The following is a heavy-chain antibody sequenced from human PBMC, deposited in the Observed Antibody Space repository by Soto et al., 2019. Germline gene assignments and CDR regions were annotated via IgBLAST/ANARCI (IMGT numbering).Heavy chain of an antibody. D-gene: IGHD1-26*01. CDR1: GGTFSSYS. CDR3: ARDGGRHSGGIDY. J-gene: IGHJ4*02. Sequence: QVQLVQSGAEVKKPGSSVKFSCKASGGTFSSYSINWVRQAPGQGLEWMGESIPIFGTANYAQKFQGRVTITAEESTSTAYMELSSLRSEDTAVYYCARDGGRHSGGIDYWRQGTLVTVSS. CDR2: SIPIFGTA. V-gene: IGHV1-69*01.